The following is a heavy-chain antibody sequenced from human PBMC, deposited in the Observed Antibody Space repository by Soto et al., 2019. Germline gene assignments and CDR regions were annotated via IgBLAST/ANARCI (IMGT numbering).Heavy chain of an antibody. Sequence: PSETLSLTCAVYGGSFSGYYWSWIRQPPGKGLEWIGEINHSGSTNYNPSLKSRVTISVDTSKNQFSLKLSSVTAADTAVYYCARDLTGTKVGRGYYYYGMDVWGQGTTVTVSS. V-gene: IGHV4-34*01. J-gene: IGHJ6*02. CDR3: ARDLTGTKVGRGYYYYGMDV. CDR2: INHSGST. D-gene: IGHD1-7*01. CDR1: GGSFSGYY.